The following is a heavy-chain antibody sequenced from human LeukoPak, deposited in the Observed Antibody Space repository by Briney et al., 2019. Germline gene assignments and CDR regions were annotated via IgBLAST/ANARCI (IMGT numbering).Heavy chain of an antibody. CDR2: VNSDGSST. Sequence: GASLRLSCAASGFTLSSYWMHWVRQAPGKGLVWVSRVNSDGSSTTYADSVKGRFTISRDNAKNTLYLQMSSLRAEDTAVYHCAREAFNYGDHYFDYWGQGTLVTVSS. D-gene: IGHD4-17*01. V-gene: IGHV3-74*01. CDR3: AREAFNYGDHYFDY. J-gene: IGHJ4*02. CDR1: GFTLSSYW.